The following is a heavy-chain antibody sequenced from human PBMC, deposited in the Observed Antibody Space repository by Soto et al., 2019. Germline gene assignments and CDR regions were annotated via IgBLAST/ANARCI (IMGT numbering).Heavy chain of an antibody. D-gene: IGHD6-13*01. CDR3: ARGTATGNWGWFDS. V-gene: IGHV3-48*03. CDR2: ISSRGGTI. J-gene: IGHJ5*01. CDR1: GFTFSSYE. Sequence: GGSLRLSCAVFGFTFSSYEMNWVRQAPGKGLEWVSYISSRGGTIYYAESVKGRFTISRDNAKNSLNLQMNSLRAEDTAIYYCARGTATGNWGWFDSWGQGSLVTVSS.